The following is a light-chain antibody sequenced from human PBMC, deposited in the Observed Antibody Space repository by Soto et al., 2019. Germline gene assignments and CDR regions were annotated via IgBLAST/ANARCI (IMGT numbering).Light chain of an antibody. V-gene: IGKV4-1*01. J-gene: IGKJ1*01. Sequence: DIVMTQSPDSLAVSLGGRATINCKSSQSVLYSSNNKNHLAGYQQKPGQPPKLLIYCAATRESVVPDRFSGSVSGTDFTLTISILQTEDVAVYYWQQYYNTPPTFGQGTKVEIK. CDR3: QQYYNTPPT. CDR1: QSVLYSSNNKNH. CDR2: CAA.